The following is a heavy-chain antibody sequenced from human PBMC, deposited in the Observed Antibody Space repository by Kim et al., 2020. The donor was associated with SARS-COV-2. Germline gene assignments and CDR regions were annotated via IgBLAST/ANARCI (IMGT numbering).Heavy chain of an antibody. CDR1: GFTFSSYA. CDR3: ARDQYIVVVPAAMKEYY. CDR2: ISYDGSNK. D-gene: IGHD2-2*01. J-gene: IGHJ6*01. Sequence: GGSLRLSCAASGFTFSSYAMHWVRQAPGKGLEWVAVISYDGSNKYYADSVKGRFTISRDNSKNTLYLQMNSLRAEDTAVYYCARDQYIVVVPAAMKEYY. V-gene: IGHV3-30*04.